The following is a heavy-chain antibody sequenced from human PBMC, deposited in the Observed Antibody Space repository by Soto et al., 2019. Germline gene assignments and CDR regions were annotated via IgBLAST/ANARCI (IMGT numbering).Heavy chain of an antibody. CDR2: IKQDGSEK. CDR3: ARVRGSSSWYYYYYGMDV. J-gene: IGHJ6*02. CDR1: GFTFSSYW. D-gene: IGHD6-13*01. Sequence: PGGSLRLSCAASGFTFSSYWMSWVRQAPGKGLEWVANIKQDGSEKYYVDSVKGRFTISRDNDKNSLYLQMNSLRAEDTAVYYCARVRGSSSWYYYYYGMDVWGQGTTVTVSS. V-gene: IGHV3-7*01.